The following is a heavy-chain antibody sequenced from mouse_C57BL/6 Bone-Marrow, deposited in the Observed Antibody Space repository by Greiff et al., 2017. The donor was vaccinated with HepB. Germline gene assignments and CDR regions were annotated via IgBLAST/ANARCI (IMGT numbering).Heavy chain of an antibody. D-gene: IGHD4-1*01. V-gene: IGHV5-6*02. J-gene: IGHJ2*01. CDR1: GFTFSSYG. Sequence: EVKLVESGGDLVKPGGSLKLSCAASGFTFSSYGMSWVRQTPDKRLEWVATISSGGSYTYYPDSVKGRFTISRDNAKNTLYLQMSSLKSEDTAMYYCARRKNCDYWGQGTTLTVSS. CDR3: ARRKNCDY. CDR2: ISSGGSYT.